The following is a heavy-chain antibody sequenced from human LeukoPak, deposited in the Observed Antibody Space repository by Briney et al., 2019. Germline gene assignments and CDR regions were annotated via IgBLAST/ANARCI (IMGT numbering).Heavy chain of an antibody. J-gene: IGHJ4*02. D-gene: IGHD4-17*01. CDR2: ISHDESNK. V-gene: IGHV3-30*04. CDR3: ASQYYGDFPYDY. Sequence: GGSLRLSCAASGFTFSAFAMHWVRQAPGKGLEWLGVISHDESNKNYADSVQGRLTISRDNSKNTLYLQVNSLRAEDTAVYYCASQYYGDFPYDYWGQGTLVTVSS. CDR1: GFTFSAFA.